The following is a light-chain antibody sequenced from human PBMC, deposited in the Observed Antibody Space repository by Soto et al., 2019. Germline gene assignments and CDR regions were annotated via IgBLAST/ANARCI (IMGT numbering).Light chain of an antibody. Sequence: KVMTESPGILSSTPGHRATLSLKASQSVSSSYVAWYQQTRGQARRLLIYGATSTATGIPDRFSGSGSGTYFPLTISRLEPEDFAVYYCQQYGSSPRTFGQGTKVDI. CDR2: GAT. CDR3: QQYGSSPRT. CDR1: QSVSSSY. J-gene: IGKJ1*01. V-gene: IGKV3-20*01.